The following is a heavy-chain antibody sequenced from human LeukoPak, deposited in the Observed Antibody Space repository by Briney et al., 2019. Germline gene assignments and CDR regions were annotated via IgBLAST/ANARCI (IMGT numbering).Heavy chain of an antibody. Sequence: GGSLRLSCAASEFTLTTYGMHWVRQAPGKGLEWVAVIWYDGSNKYYADSVKGRFTISRDNSKNTLYLQMNSLRAEDTAVYYCARVSDYSNYFDYWGQGTLVTVSS. CDR1: EFTLTTYG. D-gene: IGHD4-11*01. J-gene: IGHJ4*02. CDR3: ARVSDYSNYFDY. CDR2: IWYDGSNK. V-gene: IGHV3-33*01.